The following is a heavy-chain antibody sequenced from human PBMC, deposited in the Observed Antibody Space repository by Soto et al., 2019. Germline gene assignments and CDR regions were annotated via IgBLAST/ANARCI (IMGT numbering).Heavy chain of an antibody. J-gene: IGHJ4*02. D-gene: IGHD2-8*02. CDR1: GGSFSGYY. Sequence: QVQLQQWGAGLLKPSETLSLTCAVYGGSFSGYYWTWIRQPPGTGLQWIGEINHSGSTNYNPSLKSRVTISVDTSKHQFSVKLTSVTAANTAVYYCARDKITGLFDYWGQGTLVTVSS. CDR3: ARDKITGLFDY. V-gene: IGHV4-34*01. CDR2: INHSGST.